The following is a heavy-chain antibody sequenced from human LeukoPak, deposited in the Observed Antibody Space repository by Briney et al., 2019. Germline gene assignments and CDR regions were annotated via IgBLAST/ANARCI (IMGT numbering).Heavy chain of an antibody. J-gene: IGHJ6*03. D-gene: IGHD3-16*01. V-gene: IGHV1-8*02. CDR1: GYTFTDYY. CDR3: ARGVGGLGNMDV. Sequence: GASVKVSCKASGYTFTDYYIHWVRQAPGQGLEWMGWMSPKSGNTDYAQKFRGRVTMTRNTSINTAYLELSSLTSDDTAVYFCARGVGGLGNMDVWGKGTTVIISS. CDR2: MSPKSGNT.